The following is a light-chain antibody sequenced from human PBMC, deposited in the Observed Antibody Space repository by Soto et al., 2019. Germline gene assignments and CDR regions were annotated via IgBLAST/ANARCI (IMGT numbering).Light chain of an antibody. Sequence: DIQMTQSPSSLSASIGDRVLITCRASQSIGNYVNWYQQTLGKAPKLLIYAASSLQSGVPSRFGGSGSGTGFTLTISSLQPEDSATYYCQESNSVPFTFGGGTKLEIK. J-gene: IGKJ4*01. V-gene: IGKV1-39*01. CDR2: AAS. CDR1: QSIGNY. CDR3: QESNSVPFT.